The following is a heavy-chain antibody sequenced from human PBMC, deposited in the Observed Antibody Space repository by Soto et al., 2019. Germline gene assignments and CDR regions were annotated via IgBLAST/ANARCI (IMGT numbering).Heavy chain of an antibody. CDR2: ISWDGGST. Sequence: PGGSLRLSCAASGFTFDDYTMHWVRQAPGKGLEWVSLISWDGGSTYYADSVKGRFTISRDNSKNSLYLQMNSLRTEDTALYYCAKEKHTAMDALYYYGMDVWGQGTTVTVSS. CDR3: AKEKHTAMDALYYYGMDV. V-gene: IGHV3-43*01. D-gene: IGHD5-18*01. CDR1: GFTFDDYT. J-gene: IGHJ6*01.